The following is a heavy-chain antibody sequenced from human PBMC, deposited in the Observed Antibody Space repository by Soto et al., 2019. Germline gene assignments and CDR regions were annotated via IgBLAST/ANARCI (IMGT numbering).Heavy chain of an antibody. Sequence: EVQLLESGGDLVQPGGSLRLSCVASGFTFSNHAMSWVRQAPGKGLEWVSAIYGDGLRTYYTDSVKGRFTISRDISKSTLYLQMNSLRAEDTALYYCAKGAMVATTATFVDYWSQGTLVTVSS. CDR3: AKGAMVATTATFVDY. CDR1: GFTFSNHA. D-gene: IGHD5-12*01. J-gene: IGHJ4*02. CDR2: IYGDGLRT. V-gene: IGHV3-23*01.